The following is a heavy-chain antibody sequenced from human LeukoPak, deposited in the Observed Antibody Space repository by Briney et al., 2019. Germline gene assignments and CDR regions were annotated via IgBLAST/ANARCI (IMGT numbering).Heavy chain of an antibody. Sequence: SETLSLTCTVSGGSISSYYWSWIRQPAGKGLEWIGRIYSSGSTNYNPSLKSRVTMSVDTSKNQFSLKLSSVTAADTAVYYCARLSSSWYQDWYFDLWGRGTLVTVSS. CDR1: GGSISSYY. J-gene: IGHJ2*01. CDR2: IYSSGST. CDR3: ARLSSSWYQDWYFDL. D-gene: IGHD6-13*01. V-gene: IGHV4-4*07.